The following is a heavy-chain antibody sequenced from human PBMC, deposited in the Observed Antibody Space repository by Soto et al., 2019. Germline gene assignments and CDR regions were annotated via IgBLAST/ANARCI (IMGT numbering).Heavy chain of an antibody. V-gene: IGHV4-59*01. CDR1: GDSISTYY. J-gene: IGHJ4*03. CDR3: ARLQLFHKVIDY. Sequence: PSETLSLTCTVSGDSISTYYWSWIRQAPGKGLQWIGYTFYSGGTAYNPSLKSRVTMSLDMSKKQISLNLSSVTTADTATFFCARLQLFHKVIDYCRHVTLVPVS. CDR2: TFYSGGT. D-gene: IGHD1-1*01.